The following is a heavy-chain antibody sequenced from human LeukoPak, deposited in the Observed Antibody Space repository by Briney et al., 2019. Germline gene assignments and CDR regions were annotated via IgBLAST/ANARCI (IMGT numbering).Heavy chain of an antibody. CDR1: GGSISSGSYY. J-gene: IGHJ4*02. Sequence: PSGTLSLTCTVSGGSISSGSYYWSWIRQPAGKGLEWIGRIYTSGSTNYNPSLKSRVTISVDTSKNQFSLKLSSVTAADTAVYYCARDSTVKSLAFDYWGQGTLVTVSS. CDR3: ARDSTVKSLAFDY. CDR2: IYTSGST. V-gene: IGHV4-61*02. D-gene: IGHD4-11*01.